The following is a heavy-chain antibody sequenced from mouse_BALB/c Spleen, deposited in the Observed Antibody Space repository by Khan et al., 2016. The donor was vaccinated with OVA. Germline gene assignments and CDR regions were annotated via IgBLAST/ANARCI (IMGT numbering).Heavy chain of an antibody. J-gene: IGHJ3*01. CDR1: GYSFTDYT. CDR3: ARSGYGGFSY. D-gene: IGHD1-2*01. V-gene: IGHV1-18*01. Sequence: EVQLQQSGPELVKPGASMKISCKASGYSFTDYTMNWVKQSNGKSLEWIGLINHYNGGTIDNQKIKGKATLNVDKEYNKVYWELLSLTSGDSAVYTCARSGYGGFSYWGQGTLVTVSA. CDR2: INHYNGGT.